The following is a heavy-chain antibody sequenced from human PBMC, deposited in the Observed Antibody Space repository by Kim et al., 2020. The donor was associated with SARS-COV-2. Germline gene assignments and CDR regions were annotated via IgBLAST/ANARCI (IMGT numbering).Heavy chain of an antibody. CDR2: IYYSGST. Sequence: SETLSLTCTVSGGSISSYYWSWIRQPPGKGLEWIGYIYYSGSTNYNPSLKSRVTISVDTSKNQFSLKLSSVTAADTAVYYCARGMIVYPDAFDIWGQGTMVTVSS. D-gene: IGHD3-22*01. J-gene: IGHJ3*02. CDR3: ARGMIVYPDAFDI. V-gene: IGHV4-59*13. CDR1: GGSISSYY.